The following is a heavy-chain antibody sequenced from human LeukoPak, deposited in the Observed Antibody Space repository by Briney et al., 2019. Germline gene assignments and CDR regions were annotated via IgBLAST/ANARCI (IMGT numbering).Heavy chain of an antibody. Sequence: GSSVKVSCKASGGTFSSYAISWVRQAPGQGLEWMGGIIPIFGTANYAQKFQSRVTITADESTSTAYMELSSLRSEDTAVYCCAREGDGSGWYYFDYWGQGTLVTVSS. CDR1: GGTFSSYA. V-gene: IGHV1-69*01. J-gene: IGHJ4*02. CDR3: AREGDGSGWYYFDY. D-gene: IGHD6-19*01. CDR2: IIPIFGTA.